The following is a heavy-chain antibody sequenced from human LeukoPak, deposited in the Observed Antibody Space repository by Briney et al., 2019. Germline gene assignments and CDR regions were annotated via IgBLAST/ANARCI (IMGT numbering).Heavy chain of an antibody. J-gene: IGHJ6*03. D-gene: IGHD1-26*01. CDR3: ATDGSGSYLHYMDV. Sequence: ASVKVSCKASGYTFTGYYMHWVRQAPGQGLEWMGWINPNSGGTNYAQKFQGRVTMTRDTSISTAYMELSRLRSDDTAVYYCATDGSGSYLHYMDVWGKGTTVTVSS. CDR2: INPNSGGT. V-gene: IGHV1-2*02. CDR1: GYTFTGYY.